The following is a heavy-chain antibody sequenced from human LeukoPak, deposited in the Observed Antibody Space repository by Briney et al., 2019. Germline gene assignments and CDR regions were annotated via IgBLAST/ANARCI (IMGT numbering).Heavy chain of an antibody. D-gene: IGHD3-3*01. CDR1: GGSISSYY. J-gene: IGHJ5*02. V-gene: IGHV4-59*01. CDR2: IYYSGST. Sequence: SETLSLTCTVSGGSISSYYWSWIRQPPGKGLEWIGYIYYSGSTNYNPSLKSRVTISVDTYKNQFSLKLSSVTAADTAVYYCARDNPTIYDFWSGRNWFDPWGQGTLVTVSS. CDR3: ARDNPTIYDFWSGRNWFDP.